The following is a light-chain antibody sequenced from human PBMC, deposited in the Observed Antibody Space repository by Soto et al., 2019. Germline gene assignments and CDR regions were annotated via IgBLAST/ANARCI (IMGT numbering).Light chain of an antibody. J-gene: IGKJ4*01. CDR1: QGISSW. CDR2: AAS. Sequence: DIQMTQSPSSVSASVGDRVTITCRASQGISSWLAWFQQKPAEAPRLLIYAASSLHMGVPSRFRGSGSGTEFNLTISNLQPEDFATYCCQQGNSFPLTFGGGTKVEI. CDR3: QQGNSFPLT. V-gene: IGKV1-12*01.